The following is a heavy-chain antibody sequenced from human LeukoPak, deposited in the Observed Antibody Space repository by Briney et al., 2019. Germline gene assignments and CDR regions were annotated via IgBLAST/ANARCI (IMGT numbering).Heavy chain of an antibody. CDR1: GGSISSNSYY. Sequence: SETLSLTCTVSGGSISSNSYYWGWIRQSPGTGLEWIGTIYYSGSTYYSPSLKSRVTISVDTSKNQFSLKLSSVTAADTAMYYCAREMPIVGATAGGYWFDPWGQGTLVTVSS. CDR3: AREMPIVGATAGGYWFDP. J-gene: IGHJ5*02. CDR2: IYYSGST. V-gene: IGHV4-39*02. D-gene: IGHD1-26*01.